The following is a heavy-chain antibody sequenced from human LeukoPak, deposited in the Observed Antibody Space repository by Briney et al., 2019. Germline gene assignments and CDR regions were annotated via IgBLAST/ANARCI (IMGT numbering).Heavy chain of an antibody. J-gene: IGHJ4*02. CDR3: ARESKGRSKIDY. V-gene: IGHV3-7*01. CDR1: GFTFSGYW. Sequence: GGSLRLTCAASGFTFSGYWMSWVRQAPGKGLEWVANINKDGSERYNVDSVKGRFTISRDNANKSLYLQMNSLRAEDTSVYYCARESKGRSKIDYWGQGTLVTVSS. D-gene: IGHD4-17*01. CDR2: INKDGSER.